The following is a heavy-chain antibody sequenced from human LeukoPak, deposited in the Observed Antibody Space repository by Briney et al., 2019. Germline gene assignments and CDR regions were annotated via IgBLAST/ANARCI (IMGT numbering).Heavy chain of an antibody. Sequence: GESLKISCKGSGYSFTSYWIGWVRQMPGKGLEWMGIIYLGDSDTRYSPSFQGQVTISADKSISTAYLQWSSLKASDTAMYYCARHGGYYDSSGYLLDYWGQGTLVTVSS. J-gene: IGHJ4*02. V-gene: IGHV5-51*01. CDR3: ARHGGYYDSSGYLLDY. CDR1: GYSFTSYW. CDR2: IYLGDSDT. D-gene: IGHD3-22*01.